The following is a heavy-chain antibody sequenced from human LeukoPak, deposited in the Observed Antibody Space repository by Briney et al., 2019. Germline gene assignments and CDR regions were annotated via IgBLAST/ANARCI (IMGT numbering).Heavy chain of an antibody. Sequence: SETLSLTCTVSGYSISSGYYWGWIRQPPGKGLEWIGSIYHSGSTYYNPSLKSRVTISVDTSQNQFSLQLTSVTAADTAIYYCAKDREYSGGPRAFDIWGQGTMVTVSS. V-gene: IGHV4-38-2*02. CDR1: GYSISSGYY. D-gene: IGHD1-26*01. CDR2: IYHSGST. J-gene: IGHJ3*02. CDR3: AKDREYSGGPRAFDI.